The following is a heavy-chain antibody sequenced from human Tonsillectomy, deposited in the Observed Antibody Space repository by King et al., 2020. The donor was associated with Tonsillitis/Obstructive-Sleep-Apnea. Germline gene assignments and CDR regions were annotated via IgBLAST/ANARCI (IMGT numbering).Heavy chain of an antibody. D-gene: IGHD4-17*01. J-gene: IGHJ4*02. CDR1: GFTFSSYG. CDR3: AKDTVTIFGY. V-gene: IGHV3-30*18. CDR2: ISYDGSKK. Sequence: QLVQSGGGVVQPGGSLRLSCAASGFTFSSYGMHWVRQAPGKVLEWVAVISYDGSKKYYADSVKGRFTISRDNSKNTLYLQMTSLRAEDTAMYYCAKDTVTIFGYWGQGTLVTVSS.